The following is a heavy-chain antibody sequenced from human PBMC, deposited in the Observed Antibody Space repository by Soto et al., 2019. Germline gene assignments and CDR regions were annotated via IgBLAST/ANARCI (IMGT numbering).Heavy chain of an antibody. CDR1: GYSFTSYW. Sequence: PGESLKISCKGSGYSFTSYWIGWVRQMPGKGLEWMGIIYPGDSDNRYSPSFQGQVTISADKLIRTAYMQRSRLKAVDTAMYYGSRRGRRDGYNDSWGQGTLVTVSS. CDR2: IYPGDSDN. J-gene: IGHJ4*02. D-gene: IGHD5-12*01. CDR3: SRRGRRDGYNDS. V-gene: IGHV5-51*01.